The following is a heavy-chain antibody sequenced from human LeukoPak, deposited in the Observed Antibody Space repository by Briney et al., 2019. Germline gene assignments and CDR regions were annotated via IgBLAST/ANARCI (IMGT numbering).Heavy chain of an antibody. Sequence: GGSLRLSCAASGFTFSDYYMSWIRQAPGKGLKWVSYISSSGSTIYYADSVKGRFTISRDNAKNSLYLQMNSLRAEDTAVYYCARGGALVDYYDSSGYFVLSFDIWGQGTMVTVSS. D-gene: IGHD3-22*01. CDR2: ISSSGSTI. V-gene: IGHV3-11*01. J-gene: IGHJ3*02. CDR1: GFTFSDYY. CDR3: ARGGALVDYYDSSGYFVLSFDI.